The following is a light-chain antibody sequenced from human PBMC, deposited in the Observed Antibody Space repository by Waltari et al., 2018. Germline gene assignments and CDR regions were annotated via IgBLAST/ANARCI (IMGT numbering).Light chain of an antibody. CDR2: DAS. Sequence: SYLLTTPPSLSAAHGPTARLPCGACNHRSTSVQLYQQRPGQAPVLVVYDASDRPSGIPERFSGSNSGNTATLTISRVEAGDEADYYCQVWDSSSDHRVFGGGTKLTVL. V-gene: IGLV3-21*02. CDR1: NHRSTS. J-gene: IGLJ3*02. CDR3: QVWDSSSDHRV.